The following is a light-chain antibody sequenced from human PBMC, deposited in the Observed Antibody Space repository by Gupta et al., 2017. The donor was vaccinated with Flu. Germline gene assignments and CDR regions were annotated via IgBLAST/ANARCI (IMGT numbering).Light chain of an antibody. CDR1: NSNIGINT. CDR3: AAWDDSLNGWV. CDR2: SNN. J-gene: IGLJ3*02. V-gene: IGLV1-44*01. Sequence: QSVLTQPPSASGTPGQRITISCYGSNSNIGINTVNWYQQVPGTAPKLLIYSNNDRPSGVPGRFSGSKSGTSASLAITGLQSEDEADYYCAAWDDSLNGWVFGGGTKLTGL.